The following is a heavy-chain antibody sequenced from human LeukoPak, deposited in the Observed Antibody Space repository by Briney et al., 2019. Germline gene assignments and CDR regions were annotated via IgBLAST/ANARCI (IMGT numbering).Heavy chain of an antibody. CDR3: TRARGWYISYYYYMDV. CDR1: GFTFGDYA. J-gene: IGHJ6*03. CDR2: IRSKVYGGTT. D-gene: IGHD6-19*01. Sequence: PGGSLRLSCTASGFTFGDYAMSWVRQAPGKGLEWVGFIRSKVYGGTTEYAASVKGRFTISRDDSKSIAYLQMNSLKTEDTAVYYCTRARGWYISYYYYMDVWGKGTTVTISS. V-gene: IGHV3-49*04.